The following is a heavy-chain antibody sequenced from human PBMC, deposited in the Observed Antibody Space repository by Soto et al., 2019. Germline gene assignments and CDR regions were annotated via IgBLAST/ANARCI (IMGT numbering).Heavy chain of an antibody. J-gene: IGHJ4*02. CDR2: MYHSGTT. Sequence: PSETLSLTCSVSGYSISSGFHWGWIRQPPGKGLEWIGSMYHSGTTYYNSSLKSRLTMSVDTSKNQFSLRLSSVTAADTAVYYCTRGGYDRADYWGQGTLVTVSS. CDR3: TRGGYDRADY. CDR1: GYSISSGFH. V-gene: IGHV4-38-2*02. D-gene: IGHD3-10*02.